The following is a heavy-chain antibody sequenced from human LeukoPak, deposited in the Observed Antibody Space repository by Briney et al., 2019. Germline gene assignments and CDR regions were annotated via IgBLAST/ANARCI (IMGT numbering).Heavy chain of an antibody. CDR2: ISSRSSTI. D-gene: IGHD2-2*02. Sequence: GGPLRLSCTASGFTFSDYNLNWVRQAPGKGLEWVSYISSRSSTIYYADSVKGRFTISRDNAKNSLYLQMNSLRAEDTAVYYCARDLGYCNSASCYTVLDYWGQGTLVTVSS. CDR3: ARDLGYCNSASCYTVLDY. V-gene: IGHV3-48*04. J-gene: IGHJ4*02. CDR1: GFTFSDYN.